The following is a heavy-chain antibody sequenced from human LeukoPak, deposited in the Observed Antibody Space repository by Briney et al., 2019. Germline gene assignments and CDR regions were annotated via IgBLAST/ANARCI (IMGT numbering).Heavy chain of an antibody. D-gene: IGHD6-13*01. V-gene: IGHV4-39*07. CDR1: GGSISSSSYY. CDR3: ARVGSWSKIIDY. CDR2: IYYSGST. J-gene: IGHJ4*02. Sequence: SETLSLTCTVSGGSISSSSYYWGWIRQPPGKGLEWIGSIYYSGSTNYNPSLKSRVTISVDTSKNQFSLKLSSVTAADTAVYYCARVGSWSKIIDYWGQGTLVTVSS.